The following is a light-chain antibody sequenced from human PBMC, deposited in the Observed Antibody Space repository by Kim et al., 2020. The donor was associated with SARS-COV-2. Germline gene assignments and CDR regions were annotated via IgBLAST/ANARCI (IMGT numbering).Light chain of an antibody. V-gene: IGKV1-5*03. J-gene: IGKJ1*01. CDR1: QSISSW. CDR2: KAS. CDR3: QQYNSYPWT. Sequence: DIQMTQSPSTLSASVGDRVTITCLASQSISSWLAWYQQKPGKAPKVLIYKASGLESGVPSRFSGSGSGTEFTLTISSLQPDDFATYYCQQYNSYPWTFGQGTKVDIK.